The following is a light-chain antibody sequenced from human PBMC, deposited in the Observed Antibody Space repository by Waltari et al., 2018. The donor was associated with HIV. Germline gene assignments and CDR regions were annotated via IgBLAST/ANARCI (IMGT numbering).Light chain of an antibody. V-gene: IGKV1-6*01. CDR1: QGIGND. J-gene: IGKJ2*01. CDR3: LQDYIFPYT. CDR2: AAS. Sequence: AIQMSQSPPSLSASVGDRVTITCRASQGIGNDLSWYQQRPGKAPNLLIYAASILQTGVSSRFSGSGSVTDFSLTISSLQPEDSATYYCLQDYIFPYTFGPGTKLDIK.